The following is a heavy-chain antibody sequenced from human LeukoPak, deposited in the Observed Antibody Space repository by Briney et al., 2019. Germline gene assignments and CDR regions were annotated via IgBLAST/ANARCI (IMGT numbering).Heavy chain of an antibody. V-gene: IGHV3-73*01. CDR3: TSQVDEGH. CDR1: GFSFSTSG. J-gene: IGHJ4*02. CDR2: IRSKARSYAT. D-gene: IGHD5-12*01. Sequence: GGSLRLSCAASGFSFSTSGMHWVRQASGKGLEWVGRIRSKARSYATTYAESVKGMFTISRDDSKNTEYLQMNSLKTEDTAVYYCTSQVDEGHWGQGTLVTVSS.